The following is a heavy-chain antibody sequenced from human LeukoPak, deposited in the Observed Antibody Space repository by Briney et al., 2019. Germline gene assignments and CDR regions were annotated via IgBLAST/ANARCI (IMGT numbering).Heavy chain of an antibody. CDR2: INWNGGST. Sequence: GGSLRLSCAASGFTFDDYGMSWVRQAPGKGLEWVSGINWNGGSTGYADSVKGRFTISRDNAENSLYLQMNSLRAEDTALYYCARFLGGGSYTSVDYWGQGTLVTVSS. CDR3: ARFLGGGSYTSVDY. J-gene: IGHJ4*02. V-gene: IGHV3-20*04. D-gene: IGHD1-26*01. CDR1: GFTFDDYG.